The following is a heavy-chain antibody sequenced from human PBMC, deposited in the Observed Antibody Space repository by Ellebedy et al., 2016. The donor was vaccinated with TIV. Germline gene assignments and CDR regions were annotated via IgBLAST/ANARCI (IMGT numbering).Heavy chain of an antibody. CDR2: IYYSGST. CDR3: ARGRRDDYFDY. Sequence: SETLSLTXTVSGGSISSYYWSWIRQPPGKGLEWIGYIYYSGSTNYNPSLKSRVTISVDTSKNQFSLKLSSVTAADTAVYYCARGRRDDYFDYWGQGTLVTVSS. CDR1: GGSISSYY. J-gene: IGHJ4*02. V-gene: IGHV4-59*12.